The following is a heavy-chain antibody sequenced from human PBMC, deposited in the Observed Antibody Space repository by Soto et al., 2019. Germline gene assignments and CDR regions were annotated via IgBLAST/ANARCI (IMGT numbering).Heavy chain of an antibody. CDR2: TGGSGGR. Sequence: GESLKISCAASRFTLRNYVVNWVRQAPGKGLEWVPTTGGSGGRYYPDSVKGRFTICRDSSKNSGFLEMLTLSAGDTADYYGATSGHCGGLRCSTFDMWGHGTGVTASS. D-gene: IGHD2-21*01. CDR1: RFTLRNYV. V-gene: IGHV3-23*01. J-gene: IGHJ3*02. CDR3: ATSGHCGGLRCSTFDM.